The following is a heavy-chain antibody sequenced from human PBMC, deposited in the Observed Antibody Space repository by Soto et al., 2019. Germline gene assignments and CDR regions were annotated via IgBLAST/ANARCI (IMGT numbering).Heavy chain of an antibody. Sequence: ASVKVSCKASGYTFTSYDINWVRQATGQGLEWMGWMNPNSGNTGYAQKFQGRVTMTSDTSISTAYMELSSLRSEDTAVYYCARDPGRSWFDPWGQGTLVTVSS. V-gene: IGHV1-8*01. D-gene: IGHD3-10*01. CDR2: MNPNSGNT. CDR1: GYTFTSYD. J-gene: IGHJ5*02. CDR3: ARDPGRSWFDP.